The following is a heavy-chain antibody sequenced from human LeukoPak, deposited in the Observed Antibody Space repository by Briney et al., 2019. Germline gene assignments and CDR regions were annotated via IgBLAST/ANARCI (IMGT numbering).Heavy chain of an antibody. CDR1: GFTFSSYA. J-gene: IGHJ3*02. D-gene: IGHD3-10*01. CDR2: ISGSGGST. V-gene: IGHV3-23*01. Sequence: GGSLRLSCAASGFTFSSYAMSWVRQAPGEGLEWVSAISGSGGSTYYADSVKGRFTISRDNSKNTLYLQMNSLRAEDTAVYYCAKKVGLWFGELLYIDIWGQGTMVTVSS. CDR3: AKKVGLWFGELLYIDI.